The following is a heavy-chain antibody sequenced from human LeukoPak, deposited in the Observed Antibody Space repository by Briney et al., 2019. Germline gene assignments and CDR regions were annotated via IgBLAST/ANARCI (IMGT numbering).Heavy chain of an antibody. CDR1: GYTFTGYF. CDR2: INPSGGST. V-gene: IGHV1-46*01. Sequence: ASVKVSCKASGYTFTGYFMHWVRQAPGQGLEWMGIINPSGGSTSYAQKFQGRVTMTRDMSTSTAYMELSSLRSEDTAVYYCARDYYDSSGYLDIFDYWGQGTLVTVSS. D-gene: IGHD3-22*01. J-gene: IGHJ4*02. CDR3: ARDYYDSSGYLDIFDY.